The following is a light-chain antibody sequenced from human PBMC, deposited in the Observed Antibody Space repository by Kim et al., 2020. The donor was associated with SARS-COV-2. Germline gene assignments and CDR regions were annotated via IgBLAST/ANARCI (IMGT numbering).Light chain of an antibody. CDR1: QSLLYRSDNKNY. CDR2: WAS. CDR3: QQYYSNPIT. V-gene: IGKV4-1*01. J-gene: IGKJ5*01. Sequence: ATINCKSSQSLLYRSDNKNYLIGYQQKPGRPPKLLIHWASTRESGVPDRFSGSGSGTDFTLNISSLQDEDVAVYYCQQYYSNPITFGQGTRLEIK.